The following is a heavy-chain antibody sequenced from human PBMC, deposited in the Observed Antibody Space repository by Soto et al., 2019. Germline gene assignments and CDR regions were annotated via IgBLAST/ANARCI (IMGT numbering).Heavy chain of an antibody. CDR1: GGTFSSHA. CDR2: IIPIFGTA. J-gene: IGHJ6*02. V-gene: IGHV1-69*13. D-gene: IGHD3-22*01. Sequence: SVKVSCKASGGTFSSHAISWVRQAPGQGLEWMGGIIPIFGTANYAQKFQGRVTITADESTSTAYMELSSLRSEDTAVYYCARDRWSSGYYLGMDVWGQGTTVTVSS. CDR3: ARDRWSSGYYLGMDV.